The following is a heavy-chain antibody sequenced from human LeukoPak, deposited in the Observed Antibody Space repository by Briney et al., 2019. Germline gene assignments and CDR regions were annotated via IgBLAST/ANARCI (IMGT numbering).Heavy chain of an antibody. CDR3: ARHSSYVSPVRY. V-gene: IGHV4-39*01. CDR2: IFYIGST. J-gene: IGHJ4*02. D-gene: IGHD3-10*02. Sequence: SETLSLTCTVYGGSISNSSYYWGWIRQPPEKGLEWIGSIFYIGSTYYNSTLKRRVTISVDTSKNQFSLKLSSVTAADTAVYFCARHSSYVSPVRYWGQGTLVTVSP. CDR1: GGSISNSSYY.